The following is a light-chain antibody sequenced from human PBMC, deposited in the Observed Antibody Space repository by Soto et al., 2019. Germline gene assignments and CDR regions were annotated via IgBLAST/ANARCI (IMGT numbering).Light chain of an antibody. CDR3: QTWGTGIQV. CDR1: SVHSSYA. CDR2: LNSDGSH. Sequence: QLVLTQSPSASASLGASVKLTCTLSSVHSSYAIAWHQQQPEKGPRYLMKLNSDGSHGRGDGIPDRFSGSSSGAVRYLTISSLQSEDEADYYCQTWGTGIQVFGGGTKLTVL. J-gene: IGLJ3*02. V-gene: IGLV4-69*01.